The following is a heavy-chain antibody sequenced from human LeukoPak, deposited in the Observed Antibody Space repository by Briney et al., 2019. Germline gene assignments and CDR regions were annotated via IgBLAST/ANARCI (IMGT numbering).Heavy chain of an antibody. V-gene: IGHV4-59*01. D-gene: IGHD3-9*01. Sequence: PSETLSLTCTVSGGSISSYYWSWIRQPPGKGLEWIGYTYYSGSTNYNPSLKSRVTISVDTSKNQFSLKLSSVTAADTAVYYCARSETGYFDWLDYWGQGTLVTVSS. CDR2: TYYSGST. CDR1: GGSISSYY. CDR3: ARSETGYFDWLDY. J-gene: IGHJ4*02.